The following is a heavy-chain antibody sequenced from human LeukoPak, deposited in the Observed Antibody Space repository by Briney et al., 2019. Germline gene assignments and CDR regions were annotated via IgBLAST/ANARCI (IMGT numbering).Heavy chain of an antibody. D-gene: IGHD4-23*01. CDR1: GGSISTYY. J-gene: IGHJ4*02. CDR2: SGST. Sequence: SETLSLTCTVSGGSISTYYWSWFRQPPGRGLEWIAYSGSTNYNPSLKSRVIISVDTSKNQFSLKLSPVTAADTAVYYCARVGIDYSGNIIKYYFDYWGQGTLVTVSS. V-gene: IGHV4-59*01. CDR3: ARVGIDYSGNIIKYYFDY.